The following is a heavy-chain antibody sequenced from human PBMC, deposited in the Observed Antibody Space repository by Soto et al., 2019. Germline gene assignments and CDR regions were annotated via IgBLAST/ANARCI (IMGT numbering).Heavy chain of an antibody. CDR1: GGTFSSYA. Sequence: GASVKVSCKASGGTFSSYAISWVRQAPGQGLEWMGGIIPIFGTANYAQKFQGRVTITADKSTSTAYMELSSLRSEDTAVYYCARVLTGTHPEFDYWGQGTLVTVS. J-gene: IGHJ4*02. CDR2: IIPIFGTA. CDR3: ARVLTGTHPEFDY. V-gene: IGHV1-69*06. D-gene: IGHD1-7*01.